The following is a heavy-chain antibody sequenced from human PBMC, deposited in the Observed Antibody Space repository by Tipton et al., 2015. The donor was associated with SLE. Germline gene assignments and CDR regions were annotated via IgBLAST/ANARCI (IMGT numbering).Heavy chain of an antibody. J-gene: IGHJ3*02. D-gene: IGHD4-23*01. Sequence: TLSLTCTVSGGSISSHYWSWIRQPPGKGLEWIGYIYYSGSTNYNPSLKSRVTISVDTSKNQFSLKLSSVTAADTAVYYCASSTNSDAFDIWGQGTMVTVSS. CDR3: ASSTNSDAFDI. CDR1: GGSISSHY. V-gene: IGHV4-59*11. CDR2: IYYSGST.